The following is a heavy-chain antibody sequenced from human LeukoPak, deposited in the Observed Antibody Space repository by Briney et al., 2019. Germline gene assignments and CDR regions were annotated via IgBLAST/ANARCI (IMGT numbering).Heavy chain of an antibody. CDR3: ARMAGVRYFDWLLQGMDV. J-gene: IGHJ6*02. Sequence: SVKVSCKASGYTLTSYDINWVRQAPGQGLEWMGRIIPILGIANYAQKFQGRVTITADKSTSTAYMELSSLRSEDTAVYYCARMAGVRYFDWLLQGMDVWGQGTTVTVSS. V-gene: IGHV1-69*04. CDR1: GYTLTSYD. D-gene: IGHD3-9*01. CDR2: IIPILGIA.